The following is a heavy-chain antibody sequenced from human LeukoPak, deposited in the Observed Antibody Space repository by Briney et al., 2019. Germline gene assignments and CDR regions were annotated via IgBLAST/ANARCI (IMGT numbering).Heavy chain of an antibody. J-gene: IGHJ4*02. D-gene: IGHD2-2*01. V-gene: IGHV3-23*01. Sequence: GGSLRLSCAASGLTFSSHAXXXXXXXXXXXXXXVSSLSGSGYNTYYADSVKGRFTISRDNSKNTVYLQMNSLRAEDTAVYYCAKDPYGTRYFDYWGQGTLVTVSS. CDR2: LSGSGYNT. CDR1: GLTFSSHA. CDR3: AKDPYGTRYFDY.